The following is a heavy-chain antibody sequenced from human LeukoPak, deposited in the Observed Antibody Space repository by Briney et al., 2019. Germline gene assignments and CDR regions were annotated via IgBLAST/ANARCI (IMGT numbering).Heavy chain of an antibody. CDR3: AKDMAGTTLYYFDF. J-gene: IGHJ4*02. V-gene: IGHV3-21*04. Sequence: AGGSLRLSCAASGLTFSSYSMNWVRQAPGTGLEWVSSITSNTNYIYYADSVKGRFTISRDNAKNSLYLQTNSLRAEDMALYYCAKDMAGTTLYYFDFWGQGTLVTVSS. CDR2: ITSNTNYI. D-gene: IGHD1/OR15-1a*01. CDR1: GLTFSSYS.